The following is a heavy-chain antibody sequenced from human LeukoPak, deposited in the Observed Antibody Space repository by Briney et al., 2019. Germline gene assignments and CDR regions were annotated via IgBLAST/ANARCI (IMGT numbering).Heavy chain of an antibody. CDR2: ISSGGTGT. D-gene: IGHD5-12*01. V-gene: IGHV3-48*03. J-gene: IGHJ4*02. CDR3: AREDSGYDYSDY. Sequence: GGSLRLSCAASGFTFSTYEMNWVRQAPGKGLEWVSYISSGGTGTYYADSVKGRFTISRDNAKNSLYLQMNSLRAEDTAVYYCAREDSGYDYSDYWGQGTLVTVSS. CDR1: GFTFSTYE.